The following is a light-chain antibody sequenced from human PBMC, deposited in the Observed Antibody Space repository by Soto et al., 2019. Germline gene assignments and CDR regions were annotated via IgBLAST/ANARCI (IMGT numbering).Light chain of an antibody. CDR2: GAS. Sequence: EIVMTQSPATLSVSPGERATLSCRASQSVSSNSAWYQQKPGQAPRLLLYGASTRATGIPARFSGSGSGTEFTLTISSLQSEDFAVYYCQQYNNWPRTFGQGTKVDIK. CDR1: QSVSSN. CDR3: QQYNNWPRT. J-gene: IGKJ1*01. V-gene: IGKV3-15*01.